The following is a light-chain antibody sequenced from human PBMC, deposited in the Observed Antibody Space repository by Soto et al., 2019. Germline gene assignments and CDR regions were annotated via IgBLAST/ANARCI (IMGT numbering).Light chain of an antibody. CDR1: DSVSSN. CDR2: GAS. V-gene: IGKV3-15*01. Sequence: EIVLTQSQAILSVSPGERATLSCSASDSVSSNLAWYQQSPGQAPRLLIYGASTRATDTPVRFRGSGSGTEFTLTISSLQSEDFAVYYCQQYNNWPPSIIFGQGTRLEIK. CDR3: QQYNNWPPSII. J-gene: IGKJ5*01.